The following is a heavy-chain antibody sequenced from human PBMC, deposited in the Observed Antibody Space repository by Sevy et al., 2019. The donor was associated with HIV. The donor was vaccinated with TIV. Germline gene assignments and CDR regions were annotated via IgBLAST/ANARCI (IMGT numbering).Heavy chain of an antibody. CDR1: GYTLTKLS. CDR3: ATTKDYYGNSGDPFDY. CDR2: FDPEDGET. V-gene: IGHV1-24*01. J-gene: IGHJ4*02. D-gene: IGHD3-22*01. Sequence: ASVKVSCKVSGYTLTKLSMHWVRQAPGKGLEWMGTFDPEDGETIYAQKFQGRVTMTEDTSTDTAYMELSSLRSEDTAVYYCATTKDYYGNSGDPFDYWGQGTLVTVSS.